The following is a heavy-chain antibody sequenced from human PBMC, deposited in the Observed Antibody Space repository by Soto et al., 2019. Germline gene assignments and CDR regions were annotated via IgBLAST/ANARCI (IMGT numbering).Heavy chain of an antibody. J-gene: IGHJ4*02. CDR2: IYYSGRT. D-gene: IGHD3-16*01. CDR1: GGPIGDTQ. Sequence: QVQLQESGPGLVKPSKTLSLTCSISGGPIGDTQWNWIRQPPGKGLEGIGYIYYSGRTNYNPSLKSRLTISLDTSTRQFSLRLRSVTAADTAVYYCARMRGLGEISPYLDYWGQGALVTVSS. CDR3: ARMRGLGEISPYLDY. V-gene: IGHV4-59*01.